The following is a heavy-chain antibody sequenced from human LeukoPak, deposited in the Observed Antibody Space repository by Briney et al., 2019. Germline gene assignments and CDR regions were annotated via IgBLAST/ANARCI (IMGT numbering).Heavy chain of an antibody. J-gene: IGHJ4*02. D-gene: IGHD1-26*01. V-gene: IGHV1-2*02. CDR2: INPNSGGT. CDR3: ARDDSGSYRGIIDY. CDR1: GYTFTGYY. Sequence: ASVKVSCKASGYTFTGYYMHWVRQAPGQGLEWMGWINPNSGGTNYAQKFQGRVTMTRDTSISTAYMELSRLRSDDTAVYYCARDDSGSYRGIIDYWGQGTLVIVSS.